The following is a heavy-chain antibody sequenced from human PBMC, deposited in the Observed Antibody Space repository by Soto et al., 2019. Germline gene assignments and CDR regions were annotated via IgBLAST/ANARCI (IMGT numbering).Heavy chain of an antibody. CDR3: ARHFIRGPSSCYTP. V-gene: IGHV4-39*01. J-gene: IGHJ5*02. Sequence: PSETLSLTCTVSGGSISSSSYYWGWIRQPPGKGLEWIGSIYYSGSTYYNPSLKSRVTISVDTSKNQFSLKLSSVTAADTAVYYCARHFIRGPSSCYTPWGQGTLVTVSS. CDR2: IYYSGST. CDR1: GGSISSSSYY. D-gene: IGHD2-15*01.